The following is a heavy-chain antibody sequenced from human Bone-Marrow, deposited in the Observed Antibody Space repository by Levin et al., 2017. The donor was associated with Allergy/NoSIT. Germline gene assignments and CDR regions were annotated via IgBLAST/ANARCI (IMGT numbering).Heavy chain of an antibody. J-gene: IGHJ6*02. CDR3: ARAYCSGGSCYVVGGMDV. CDR1: GGSISSSSYY. Sequence: SETLSLTCTVSGGSISSSSYYWGWIRQPPGKGLEWIGSIYYSGSTYYNPSLKSRVTISVDTSKNQFSLKLSSVTAADTAVYYCARAYCSGGSCYVVGGMDVWGQGTTVTVSS. V-gene: IGHV4-39*07. D-gene: IGHD2-15*01. CDR2: IYYSGST.